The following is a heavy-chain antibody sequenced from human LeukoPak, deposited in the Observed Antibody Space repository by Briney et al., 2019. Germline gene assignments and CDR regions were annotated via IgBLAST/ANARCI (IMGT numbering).Heavy chain of an antibody. CDR3: ARDPAKWEPLTYYYYYYMDV. V-gene: IGHV3-30-3*01. CDR1: GFTFSSYT. CDR2: ISYDGSNK. Sequence: GGSLRLSCAASGFTFSSYTMHWVGQAPGKGLEWVAVISYDGSNKYYADSVKGRFTISRDNPKNTLYLQMNSLRAEDTAVYYCARDPAKWEPLTYYYYYYMDVWGKGTTVTVSS. D-gene: IGHD1-26*01. J-gene: IGHJ6*03.